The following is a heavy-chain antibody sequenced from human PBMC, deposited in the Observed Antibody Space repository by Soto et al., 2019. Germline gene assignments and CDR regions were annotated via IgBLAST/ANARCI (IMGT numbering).Heavy chain of an antibody. Sequence: PSETLSLTCAVYGGSFSGYYLSWIRQPPGKGLEWIGEINHSGSTNYNPSLKSRVTISVDTSKNQFSLKLSSVTAADTAVYYCARGGLVGPFDYWGQGTLVTVSS. V-gene: IGHV4-34*01. D-gene: IGHD6-19*01. J-gene: IGHJ4*02. CDR3: ARGGLVGPFDY. CDR2: INHSGST. CDR1: GGSFSGYY.